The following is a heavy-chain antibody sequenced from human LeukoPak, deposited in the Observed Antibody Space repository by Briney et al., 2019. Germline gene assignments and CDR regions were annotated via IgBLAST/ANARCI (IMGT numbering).Heavy chain of an antibody. J-gene: IGHJ4*02. V-gene: IGHV3-11*05. D-gene: IGHD3-10*01. Sequence: PGGSLRLSCAASGFTFSDYYMSWIRQAPGKGLEWVSYISSSSSYTNYADSVKGRFTISRDNAKNSLYLQMNSLRAEDTAVYYCARVPRITMVRGVIMAYYFVYWGQGTLVTVSS. CDR1: GFTFSDYY. CDR2: ISSSSSYT. CDR3: ARVPRITMVRGVIMAYYFVY.